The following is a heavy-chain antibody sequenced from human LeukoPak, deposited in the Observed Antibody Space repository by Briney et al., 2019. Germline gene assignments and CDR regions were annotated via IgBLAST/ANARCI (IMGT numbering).Heavy chain of an antibody. D-gene: IGHD4-17*01. V-gene: IGHV3-74*01. CDR3: AREDRTTVTNPVDY. J-gene: IGHJ4*02. CDR2: INSDGSST. CDR1: GFTLNSFW. Sequence: GALRLSFAASGFTLNSFWMHLVRPAPGEGPVLVSRINSDGSSTSYADSVKGRFTISRDNAKNTLYLQMNSLRDEDTAVYYCAREDRTTVTNPVDYWGQGTLVTVSS.